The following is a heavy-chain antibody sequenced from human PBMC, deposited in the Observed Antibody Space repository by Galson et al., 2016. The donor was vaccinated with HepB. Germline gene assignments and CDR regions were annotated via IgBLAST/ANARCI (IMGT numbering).Heavy chain of an antibody. Sequence: SVKVSCKASGYTFFNYYMHWVRQAPGQGLEWMAMINPSSGSTIYAREFQGKISVTRDTASVPSDTSTGTVHLFLSSLRHEDTAVYYCARLGGTLTGYDNFGNLRGYFDLWSRGSLVTVSS. V-gene: IGHV1-46*01. J-gene: IGHJ2*01. CDR1: GYTFFNYY. CDR2: INPSSGST. CDR3: ARLGGTLTGYDNFGNLRGYFDL. D-gene: IGHD3-9*01.